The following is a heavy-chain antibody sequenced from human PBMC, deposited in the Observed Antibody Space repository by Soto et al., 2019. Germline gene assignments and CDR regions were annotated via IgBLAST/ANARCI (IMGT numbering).Heavy chain of an antibody. CDR2: ISGSGGST. CDR1: GFTFSSYA. Sequence: GGSLRLSCAASGFTFSSYAMSWVRQAPGKGLEWVSAISGSGGSTYYADSVKGWFTISRDNSKNTLFLQMNSLRAEDTAVYYCAKDLTIGYCSGGSCRSSYYYYGMDVWGQGTTVTVSS. D-gene: IGHD2-15*01. J-gene: IGHJ6*02. CDR3: AKDLTIGYCSGGSCRSSYYYYGMDV. V-gene: IGHV3-23*01.